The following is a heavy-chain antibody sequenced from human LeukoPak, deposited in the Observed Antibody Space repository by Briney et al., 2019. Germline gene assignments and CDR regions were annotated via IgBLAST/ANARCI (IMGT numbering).Heavy chain of an antibody. D-gene: IGHD6-19*01. J-gene: IGHJ4*02. Sequence: GGSLRLSCTASGLTFGDYAMSWVRQAPGKGLEWVGFIRSKAYGGTTEYAASVKGRFTISRDDSKSIAYLQMNSLKTEDTAVYYCIRSAGYSSGWYHDYWGQGTLVTVSS. CDR1: GLTFGDYA. V-gene: IGHV3-49*04. CDR2: IRSKAYGGTT. CDR3: IRSAGYSSGWYHDY.